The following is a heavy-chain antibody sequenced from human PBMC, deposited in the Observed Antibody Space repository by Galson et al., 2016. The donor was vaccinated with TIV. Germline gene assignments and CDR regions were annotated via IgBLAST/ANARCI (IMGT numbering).Heavy chain of an antibody. CDR3: ARSDSYYKYALDV. Sequence: SVKVSCKASGYSFTGYFMHWVRQAPGQGLEWMGWINPKTGATTYAQAFQGRITMTRDTSASTVYMDLNRLQSGDTAVYYCARSDSYYKYALDVWGQGTTVTVSS. CDR1: GYSFTGYF. CDR2: INPKTGAT. D-gene: IGHD3-10*01. V-gene: IGHV1-2*02. J-gene: IGHJ3*01.